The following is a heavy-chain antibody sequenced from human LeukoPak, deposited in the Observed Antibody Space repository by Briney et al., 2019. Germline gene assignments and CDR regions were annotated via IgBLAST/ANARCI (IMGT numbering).Heavy chain of an antibody. CDR2: IIPIFGTA. CDR3: AIQYDFWSGYSTSNWFDP. V-gene: IGHV1-69*13. Sequence: GASVKVSCKASGGTFSSYAISWVRQAPGQGLEWMGGIIPIFGTANYAQKFQGRVTITADESTSTAYMELSSLRSEDTAVYYCAIQYDFWSGYSTSNWFDPWGQGTLVTVSS. D-gene: IGHD3-3*01. CDR1: GGTFSSYA. J-gene: IGHJ5*02.